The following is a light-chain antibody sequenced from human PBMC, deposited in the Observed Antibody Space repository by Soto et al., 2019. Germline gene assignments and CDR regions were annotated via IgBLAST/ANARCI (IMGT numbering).Light chain of an antibody. V-gene: IGKV3-15*01. CDR2: GAS. CDR1: QSVSSN. J-gene: IGKJ2*01. Sequence: EIVMTQSPATLSVSPGERATLSCRASQSVSSNLAWYQQNPGQAPRLLIYGASTRATGIPARFSGSGSGTEFTLTISSLQSEDFAVYYCQKYNNWLYTFGQGTKLEIK. CDR3: QKYNNWLYT.